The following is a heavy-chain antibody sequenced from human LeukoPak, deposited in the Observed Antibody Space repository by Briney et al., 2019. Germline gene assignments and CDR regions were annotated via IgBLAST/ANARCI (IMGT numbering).Heavy chain of an antibody. V-gene: IGHV3-30-3*01. J-gene: IGHJ6*02. CDR3: ARFSSDSSPLEWLFPFYYYGMDV. D-gene: IGHD3-3*01. Sequence: PGGSLRLSCAASGFTFSSYAMHWVRQAPGKGLEWVAVISYDGSNKYYADSVKGRFTISRDNSKNTLYLQMNSLRAEDTAVYYCARFSSDSSPLEWLFPFYYYGMDVWGQGTTVIVSS. CDR2: ISYDGSNK. CDR1: GFTFSSYA.